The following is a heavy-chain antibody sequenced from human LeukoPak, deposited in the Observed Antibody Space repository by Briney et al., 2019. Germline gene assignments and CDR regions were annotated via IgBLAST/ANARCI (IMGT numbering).Heavy chain of an antibody. D-gene: IGHD7-27*01. Sequence: GRSLRLSCAASGFTFSSYGMHWVRQAPGKGLEWVAVISYDGSNKYYADSVKGRFTISRDNSKNTLYLQMNSLRAEDTAVYYCAKDQGLWGPFDYWDQGTLVTVSS. CDR2: ISYDGSNK. CDR1: GFTFSSYG. CDR3: AKDQGLWGPFDY. V-gene: IGHV3-30*18. J-gene: IGHJ4*02.